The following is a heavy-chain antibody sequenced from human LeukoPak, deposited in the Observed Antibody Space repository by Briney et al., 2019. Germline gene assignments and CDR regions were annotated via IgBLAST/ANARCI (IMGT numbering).Heavy chain of an antibody. D-gene: IGHD3-22*01. CDR2: INPNSGGT. CDR3: ARVPYYYDSSGYYADY. V-gene: IGHV1-2*02. J-gene: IGHJ4*02. Sequence: ASVKVSCKASGYTLTGYYMHWVRQAPGQGLEWMGWINPNSGGTNYAQKFQGRVTMTRDTSISTAYMELSRLRSDDTAVYYCARVPYYYDSSGYYADYWGQGTLVTVSS. CDR1: GYTLTGYY.